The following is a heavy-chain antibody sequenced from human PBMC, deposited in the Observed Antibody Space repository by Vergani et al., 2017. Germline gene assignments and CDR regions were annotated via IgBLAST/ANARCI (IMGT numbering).Heavy chain of an antibody. CDR1: GFTFSSYA. Sequence: EVQLLESGGGLVQPGGSLRLSCAASGFTFSSYAMSWVRQAPGKGLEWVSAISGSGCSTYYADSVKGRFTISRDNSKNTLYLQMNSLRAEDTAVYYCAKDLDIVVVPAAPFDYWGQGTLVTVSS. V-gene: IGHV3-23*01. D-gene: IGHD2-2*03. J-gene: IGHJ4*02. CDR2: ISGSGCST. CDR3: AKDLDIVVVPAAPFDY.